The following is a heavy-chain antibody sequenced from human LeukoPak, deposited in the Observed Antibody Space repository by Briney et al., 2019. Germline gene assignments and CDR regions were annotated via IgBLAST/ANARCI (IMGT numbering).Heavy chain of an antibody. CDR3: AKGKVNHDGAFDL. J-gene: IGHJ3*01. D-gene: IGHD1-14*01. CDR2: ISASGGRT. CDR1: GFTFSSYA. V-gene: IGHV3-23*01. Sequence: GGSLRLSCAASGFTFSSYAMSWVRQAPGKGPEWVSGISASGGRTYYADSVKGRSKNPVYLQMNSLRAEDTAVYYCAKGKVNHDGAFDLWGQGTMVTVSS.